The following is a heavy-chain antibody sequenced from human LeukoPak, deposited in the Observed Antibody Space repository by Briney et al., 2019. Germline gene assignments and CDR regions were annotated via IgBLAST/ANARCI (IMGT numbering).Heavy chain of an antibody. Sequence: GGSLRLSCGASGFTLSDYYMDWVRQAPGKGLEWVSVIYSGGSKYYADSVKSRFTTSRDNSKNTVYLQMNSLRAEDTAVYYCARSRGIPDAFDMWGLGTMVTVSS. V-gene: IGHV3-53*01. CDR1: GFTLSDYY. D-gene: IGHD2-21*01. CDR2: IYSGGSK. CDR3: ARSRGIPDAFDM. J-gene: IGHJ3*02.